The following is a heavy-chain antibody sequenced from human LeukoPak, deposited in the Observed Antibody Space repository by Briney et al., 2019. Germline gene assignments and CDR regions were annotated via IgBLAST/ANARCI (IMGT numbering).Heavy chain of an antibody. CDR2: ISYDGSNK. D-gene: IGHD2-15*01. J-gene: IGHJ6*02. CDR1: GFTFSSYG. Sequence: PGRSLRLSCAASGFTFSSYGMHWVRQAPGKGLEWVAVISYDGSNKYYADSVKGRFTISRDNSKNTLYLQMNSLRAEDTAVYYCAKGSDCSGGSCYSYYAYYYYYGMDVWGQGTTVTVSS. CDR3: AKGSDCSGGSCYSYYAYYYYYGMDV. V-gene: IGHV3-30*18.